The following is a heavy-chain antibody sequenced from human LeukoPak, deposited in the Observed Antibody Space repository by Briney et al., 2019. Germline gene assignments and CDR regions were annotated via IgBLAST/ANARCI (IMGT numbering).Heavy chain of an antibody. Sequence: ASVKVSCKASGGTFSSYAISWVRQAPGQGLEWMGRINPNSGGTNYAQKFQGNVTMTRDTSISTAYMELSRLRSDDTAVYYCARGHSYGYSSWFDPWGQGSLVTVSS. CDR1: GGTFSSYA. V-gene: IGHV1-2*06. D-gene: IGHD5-18*01. J-gene: IGHJ5*02. CDR2: INPNSGGT. CDR3: ARGHSYGYSSWFDP.